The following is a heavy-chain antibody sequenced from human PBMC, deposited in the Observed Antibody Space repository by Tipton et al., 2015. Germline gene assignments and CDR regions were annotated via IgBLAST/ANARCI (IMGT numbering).Heavy chain of an antibody. Sequence: TLSLTCTVSGGSVSSGSAYHWSWIRQSPGKGLEWIGEINDSGKSNYNPSLKSRVTISVDTSKTQFSLKMRSVTATDTAVYYCARARGRHGGVFDSWGQGTLVTVSS. CDR2: INDSGKS. CDR3: ARARGRHGGVFDS. CDR1: GGSVSSGSAYH. D-gene: IGHD4-23*01. J-gene: IGHJ4*02. V-gene: IGHV4-61*01.